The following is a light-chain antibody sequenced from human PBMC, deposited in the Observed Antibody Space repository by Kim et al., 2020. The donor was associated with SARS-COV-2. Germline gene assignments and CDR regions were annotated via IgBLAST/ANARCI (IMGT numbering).Light chain of an antibody. V-gene: IGKV2-28*01. CDR3: MQALQTPLT. Sequence: EPASISCRSSQSLLHSTGYDDLYWYLQKPGQSPQLLIYVASNRASGVPDRFSGSGSGTDFTLKISRVEAEDVGVYYCMQALQTPLTCGQGTKVDIK. CDR2: VAS. CDR1: QSLLHSTGYDD. J-gene: IGKJ1*01.